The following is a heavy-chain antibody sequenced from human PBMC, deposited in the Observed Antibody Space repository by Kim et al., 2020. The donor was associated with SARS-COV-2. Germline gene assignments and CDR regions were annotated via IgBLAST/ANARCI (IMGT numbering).Heavy chain of an antibody. J-gene: IGHJ3*02. V-gene: IGHV6-1*01. CDR1: GDSVSSNSAA. CDR3: ARAPSYSNSWSGFGFDI. Sequence: SQTLSLTCAISGDSVSSNSAAWNWIRQSPSRGLEWLGRTYYRSKWYNDYAVSVKSRITINPDTSKNQFSLQLNSVTPEDTAVYYCARAPSYSNSWSGFGFDIWGQGTMVTVSS. D-gene: IGHD6-13*01. CDR2: TYYRSKWYN.